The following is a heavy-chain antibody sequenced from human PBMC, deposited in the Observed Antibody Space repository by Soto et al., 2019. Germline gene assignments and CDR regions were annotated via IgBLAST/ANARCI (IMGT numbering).Heavy chain of an antibody. J-gene: IGHJ4*02. D-gene: IGHD2-2*01. V-gene: IGHV3-23*01. CDR1: GFTFSSYA. CDR2: ISGSGGST. CDR3: AKDLSHCSSTSCYRYYFDY. Sequence: GGSLRLSCAASGFTFSSYAMSWVRQAPGKGLEWVSAISGSGGSTYYADSVKGRFTISRDNSKNTLYLQMNSLRAEDTAVYYCAKDLSHCSSTSCYRYYFDYWGQGTLVTVSS.